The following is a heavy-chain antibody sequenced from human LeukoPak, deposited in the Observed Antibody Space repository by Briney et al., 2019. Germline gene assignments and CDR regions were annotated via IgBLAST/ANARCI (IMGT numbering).Heavy chain of an antibody. V-gene: IGHV3-30*18. J-gene: IGHJ6*04. Sequence: GGSLRLSCAASGFTFSSYGMHWVRQAPGKGLEWVAVISYGGSNKYYADSVKSRFTISRDNAKNSLYLQMNSLRAEDTAVYSCAELGINMIGGVWGKGTTVTISS. D-gene: IGHD3-10*02. CDR3: AELGINMIGGV. CDR1: GFTFSSYG. CDR2: ISYGGSNK.